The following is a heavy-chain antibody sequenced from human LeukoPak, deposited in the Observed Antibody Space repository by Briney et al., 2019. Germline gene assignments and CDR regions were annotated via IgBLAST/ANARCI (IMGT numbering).Heavy chain of an antibody. Sequence: HWASVKVSCKASGYILTSYYMHWVRQAPGQGLEWMGLINPSGGRTNYAQKFQGRLTMTRDMSTSTVYMELSNLRSEDTAVYYCARGRSGSYYETNWFDPWGQGTLVTVSS. CDR2: INPSGGRT. D-gene: IGHD1-26*01. CDR3: ARGRSGSYYETNWFDP. J-gene: IGHJ5*02. V-gene: IGHV1-46*01. CDR1: GYILTSYY.